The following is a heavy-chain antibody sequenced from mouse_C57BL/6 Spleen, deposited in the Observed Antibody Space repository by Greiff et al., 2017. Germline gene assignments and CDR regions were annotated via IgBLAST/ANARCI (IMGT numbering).Heavy chain of an antibody. J-gene: IGHJ4*01. Sequence: VKLMESGAELVRPGASVKLSCKASGYTFTDYYINWVKQRPGQGLEWIARIYPGSGNTYYNEKFKGKATLTAEKSSSTAYMQLSSLTSEDSAVYFCARDGNGAMDYWGRGTSVTVSS. V-gene: IGHV1-76*01. CDR2: IYPGSGNT. CDR3: ARDGNGAMDY. CDR1: GYTFTDYY. D-gene: IGHD2-1*01.